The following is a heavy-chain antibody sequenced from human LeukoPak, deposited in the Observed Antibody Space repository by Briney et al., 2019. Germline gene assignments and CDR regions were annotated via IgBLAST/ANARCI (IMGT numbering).Heavy chain of an antibody. J-gene: IGHJ4*02. D-gene: IGHD2-2*01. CDR3: AKDPSSSTIFDY. Sequence: GGSLRLSCAASGFTFSSYAMSWVRQAPGKGLEWVSAISGNGGSTYYADSVKGRFTISRDNSKNTLYLQMNSLRAEDTAVYYCAKDPSSSTIFDYWGQGTLVTVSS. V-gene: IGHV3-23*01. CDR1: GFTFSSYA. CDR2: ISGNGGST.